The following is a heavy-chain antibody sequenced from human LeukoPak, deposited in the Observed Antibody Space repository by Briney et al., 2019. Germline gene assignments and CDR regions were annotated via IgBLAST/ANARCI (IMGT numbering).Heavy chain of an antibody. CDR1: GGSISSYY. D-gene: IGHD5-18*01. V-gene: IGHV4-4*07. Sequence: SETLSLTCTVSGGSISSYYWSWIRQPAGKGLEWIGRIYTSGSTNYNPSLKSRVTMSVDTSKNQFSLKLSSVTAADTAVYYCASSTNTAMYFDYWGQGTLVTVSS. CDR3: ASSTNTAMYFDY. CDR2: IYTSGST. J-gene: IGHJ4*02.